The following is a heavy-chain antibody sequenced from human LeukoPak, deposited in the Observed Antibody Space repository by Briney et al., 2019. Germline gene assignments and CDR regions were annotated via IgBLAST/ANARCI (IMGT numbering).Heavy chain of an antibody. V-gene: IGHV4-39*07. CDR2: ISYTGYT. CDR1: GDSISSTNYF. J-gene: IGHJ4*02. CDR3: ASGPWYYYDSSGYFDY. Sequence: SETLSLTCTVSGDSISSTNYFWGWIRQPPGKGLEWIGEISYTGYTYYNPSLKSRVTISVDTSKNQFSLKLSSVTAADTAVYYCASGPWYYYDSSGYFDYWGQGTLVTVSS. D-gene: IGHD3-22*01.